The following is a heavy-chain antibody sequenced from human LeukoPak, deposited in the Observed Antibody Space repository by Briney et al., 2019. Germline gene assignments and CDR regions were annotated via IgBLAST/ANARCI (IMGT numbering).Heavy chain of an antibody. CDR1: GFSVSSNY. J-gene: IGHJ6*02. Sequence: GGSLRLSCAASGFSVSSNYMSWVRQAPGKGLEWVSVIYSGGSAYYADSVKGRFTISRDNSKNTLYLQMSRLRAEDTAVYYCARDATAGYGFDVWGRGTTVTVSS. CDR3: ARDATAGYGFDV. D-gene: IGHD1-1*01. V-gene: IGHV3-66*01. CDR2: IYSGGSA.